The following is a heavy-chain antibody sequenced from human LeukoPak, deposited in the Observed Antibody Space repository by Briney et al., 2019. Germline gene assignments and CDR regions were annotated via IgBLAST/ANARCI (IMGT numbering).Heavy chain of an antibody. CDR3: ARDRKRFLEWLLSGNYFDY. Sequence: GGSLRLSCTASGFTFSSYSMNWVRQAPGKGLEWVSSISSSSSYIYYADSVKGRFTISRDNAKNSLYLQMNSLRAEDTAVYYCARDRKRFLEWLLSGNYFDYWGQGTLVTVSS. D-gene: IGHD3-3*01. V-gene: IGHV3-21*01. CDR2: ISSSSSYI. CDR1: GFTFSSYS. J-gene: IGHJ4*02.